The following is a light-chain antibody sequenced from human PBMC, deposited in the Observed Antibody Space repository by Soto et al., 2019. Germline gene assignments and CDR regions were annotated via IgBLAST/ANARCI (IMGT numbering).Light chain of an antibody. J-gene: IGLJ1*01. Sequence: SALTQPPSASGTPGQRVTISCSGSSANIGSNSVNWYWQLPGTAPKLLIYTNDQRPSGVPDRFSGSKSGTSASLAISGLQSEDEDDYYCAAWENSLNAEGVGSATKATVL. CDR2: TND. CDR3: AAWENSLNAEG. CDR1: SANIGSNS. V-gene: IGLV1-44*01.